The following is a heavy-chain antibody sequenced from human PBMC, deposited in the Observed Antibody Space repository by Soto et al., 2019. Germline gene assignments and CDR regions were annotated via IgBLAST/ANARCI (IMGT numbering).Heavy chain of an antibody. J-gene: IGHJ3*02. V-gene: IGHV1-18*01. D-gene: IGHD3-10*01. CDR3: GRDNPLALLWFGELNAIDS. CDR1: GYTFTSYG. Sequence: GASVKVSCKASGYTFTSYGISWVRQAPGQGLEGMGWISAYNGNTNYAQKLQGRVTMTTDTSTNTAYMELRSLGSDDTAVYYCGRDNPLALLWFGELNAIDSWGQEIMVTVSS. CDR2: ISAYNGNT.